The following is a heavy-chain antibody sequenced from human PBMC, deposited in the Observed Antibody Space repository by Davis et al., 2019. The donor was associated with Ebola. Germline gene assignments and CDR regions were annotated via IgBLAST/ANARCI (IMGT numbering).Heavy chain of an antibody. V-gene: IGHV4-38-2*01. CDR2: FYPGRST. D-gene: IGHD2-2*01. CDR1: GYSMNRGYY. J-gene: IGHJ5*02. CDR3: ARAVGPCSTSSCLTWFDP. Sequence: SQTLSLTCAVSGYSMNRGYYWGWIRQPPGKGLEYIGSFYPGRSTYYNPSLQSRVTMSVDTSKNQFSLNLKSVTAFNLAIYYCARAVGPCSTSSCLTWFDPWGQGTLVTVSS.